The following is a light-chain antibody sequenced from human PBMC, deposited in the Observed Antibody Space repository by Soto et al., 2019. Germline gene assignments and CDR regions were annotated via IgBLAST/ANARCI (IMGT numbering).Light chain of an antibody. CDR1: QSVSSY. Sequence: EIVLTQSPATLSLSPGERATLSCRASQSVSSYLAWYQQKPGQAPRLIIYDASNRATGIPARFSGSGSGTDFTLTISRLEPEDFAVYYCQQRSNWPPITFGQGTRLEIK. CDR2: DAS. V-gene: IGKV3-11*01. CDR3: QQRSNWPPIT. J-gene: IGKJ5*01.